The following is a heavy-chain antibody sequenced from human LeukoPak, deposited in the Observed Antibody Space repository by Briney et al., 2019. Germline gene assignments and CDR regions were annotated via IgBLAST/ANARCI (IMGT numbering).Heavy chain of an antibody. V-gene: IGHV4-34*01. D-gene: IGHD1-26*01. J-gene: IGHJ4*02. CDR1: GGSFSGYY. CDR3: ARGRGSYYLRAAGFDY. CDR2: INHSGST. Sequence: PSETLSLTCAVYGGSFSGYYWNWIRQPPGKGLEWIGEINHSGSTNYNPSLKSRVTISVDTSKNQFSLKLSSVTAADTAVYYCARGRGSYYLRAAGFDYWGQGTLVTVSS.